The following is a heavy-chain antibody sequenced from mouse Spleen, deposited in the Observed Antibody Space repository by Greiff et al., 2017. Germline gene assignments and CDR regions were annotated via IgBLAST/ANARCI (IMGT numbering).Heavy chain of an antibody. CDR3: ARVGSSWYFDV. CDR1: GYSITSGYD. Sequence: EVQRVESGPGMVKPSQSLSLTCTVTGYSITSGYDWHWIRHFPGNKLEWMGYISYSGSTNYNPSLKSRISITHDTSKNHFFLKLNSVTTEDTATYYCARVGSSWYFDVWGAGTTVTVSS. J-gene: IGHJ1*01. CDR2: ISYSGST. D-gene: IGHD1-1*01. V-gene: IGHV3-1*01.